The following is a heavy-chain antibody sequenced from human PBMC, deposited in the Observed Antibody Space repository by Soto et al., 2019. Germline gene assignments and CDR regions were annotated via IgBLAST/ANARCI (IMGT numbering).Heavy chain of an antibody. V-gene: IGHV4-59*01. CDR3: ARETYCSSTSCYYYGMDV. J-gene: IGHJ6*02. Sequence: SETLSLTCTVSGGSISSYYWSWIRQPPGKGLEWIGYIYYSGSTNYNPSLKSRVTISVDTSKNQFSLKLSSVTAADTAVYYCARETYCSSTSCYYYGMDVWGQGTTVTVSS. D-gene: IGHD2-2*01. CDR1: GGSISSYY. CDR2: IYYSGST.